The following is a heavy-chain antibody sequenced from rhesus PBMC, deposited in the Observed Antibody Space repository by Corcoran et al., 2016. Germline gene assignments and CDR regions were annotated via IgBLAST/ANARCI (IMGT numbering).Heavy chain of an antibody. V-gene: IGHV5-20*01. D-gene: IGHD1-26*01. Sequence: EVQLVQSGAEVKRPGESLKISCKTSGYRSTSYWISWVRQVPGKGLEWMGAIDPSDSDTRYNPSFQGQVTISADKSISTAYLQWSRLKASDTATYYCAKDRNWNYGLDSWGQGVVVTVSS. J-gene: IGHJ6*01. CDR2: IDPSDSDT. CDR3: AKDRNWNYGLDS. CDR1: GYRSTSYW.